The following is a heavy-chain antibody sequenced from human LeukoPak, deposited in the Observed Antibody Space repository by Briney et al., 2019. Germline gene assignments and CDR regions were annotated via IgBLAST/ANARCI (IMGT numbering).Heavy chain of an antibody. CDR1: GFTFSSYS. D-gene: IGHD3-10*01. V-gene: IGHV3-48*01. CDR3: ARDTHYYGSGSPAFDL. Sequence: GGSLRLSCEASGFTFSSYSMNWVRQAPGKGLEWASYISFSSATIHYADSVKGRFTISRDNAKNSLYLQLNSLRAEDTALYYCARDTHYYGSGSPAFDLWGRGTMVTVSS. CDR2: ISFSSATI. J-gene: IGHJ3*01.